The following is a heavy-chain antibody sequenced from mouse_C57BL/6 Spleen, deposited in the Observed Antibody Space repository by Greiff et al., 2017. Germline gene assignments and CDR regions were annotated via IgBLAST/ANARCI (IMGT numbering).Heavy chain of an antibody. Sequence: PPQESIPSLFNPFASVKISCKASGYAFSSSWMNWVKQRPGKGLEWIGRIYPGDGDTNYNGKFKGKATLTADKSSSTAYMQLSSLTSEDSAVYFCANLDVWGTGTTVTVSS. CDR2: IYPGDGDT. V-gene: IGHV1-82*01. J-gene: IGHJ1*03. CDR1: GYAFSSSW. CDR3: ANLDV.